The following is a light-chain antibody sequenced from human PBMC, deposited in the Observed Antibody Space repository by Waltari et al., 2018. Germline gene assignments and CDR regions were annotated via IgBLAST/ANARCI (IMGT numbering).Light chain of an antibody. Sequence: DIQMTQSPSTLSASVGDRVTITCRASQSISSWLAWYQQKPGKAPKLLIYKASSLQSGVPSRFSGSGSGTEFTLTISSLQPDDFATYFCQQYNGYPQTFGQGTQVEIK. CDR2: KAS. CDR1: QSISSW. J-gene: IGKJ1*01. V-gene: IGKV1-5*03. CDR3: QQYNGYPQT.